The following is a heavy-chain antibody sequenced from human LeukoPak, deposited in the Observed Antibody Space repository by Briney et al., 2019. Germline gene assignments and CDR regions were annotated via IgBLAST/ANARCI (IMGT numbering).Heavy chain of an antibody. CDR3: ARGKSAQRLVSVDY. CDR1: GGSISSYY. CDR2: IYYSGST. V-gene: IGHV4-59*01. Sequence: PSETLSLTCTVSGGSISSYYWSWIRQPPGKGLEWIGYIYYSGSTNYNPSLKSRVTISVDTSKNQFSLKLSSVTAADTAVYYCARGKSAQRLVSVDYWGQGTLVTVSS. J-gene: IGHJ4*02. D-gene: IGHD6-13*01.